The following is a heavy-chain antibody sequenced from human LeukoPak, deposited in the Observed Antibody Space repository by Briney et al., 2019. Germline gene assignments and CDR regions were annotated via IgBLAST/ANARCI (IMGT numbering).Heavy chain of an antibody. D-gene: IGHD2-15*01. V-gene: IGHV3-21*01. J-gene: IGHJ4*02. CDR1: GFTFSSYS. CDR3: ARYCSGGLVFDY. Sequence: PGRSLRLSCAASGFTFSSYSMNWVRQAPGKGLEWVSSISSSSSYIYYADSVKGRFTISRDNAKNSLYLQMNSLRAEDTAVYYCARYCSGGLVFDYWGQGTLVTVSS. CDR2: ISSSSSYI.